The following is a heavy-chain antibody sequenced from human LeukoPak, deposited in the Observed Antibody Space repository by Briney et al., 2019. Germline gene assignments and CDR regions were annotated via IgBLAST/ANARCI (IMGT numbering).Heavy chain of an antibody. V-gene: IGHV1-18*01. Sequence: ASVTVSFKASGYTFTSYGISWVRQAPGQGLEWMGWISAYNGNTNYAQKLQGRVTMTTDTSTSTAYMELRSLRSEDTAVYYCARESYDFWSGYYNRHFDYWGQGTLVTVSS. J-gene: IGHJ4*02. CDR1: GYTFTSYG. CDR2: ISAYNGNT. CDR3: ARESYDFWSGYYNRHFDY. D-gene: IGHD3-3*01.